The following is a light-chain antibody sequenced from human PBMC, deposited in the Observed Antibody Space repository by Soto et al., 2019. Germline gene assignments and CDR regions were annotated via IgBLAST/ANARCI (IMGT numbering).Light chain of an antibody. CDR2: GAS. CDR1: QSVSSN. V-gene: IGKV3-15*01. Sequence: EIVMTQSPATLSVSPGERATLSCRASQSVSSNFAWYQLKPGQAPRLLIYGASTRATGIPARFSGSGSGTEFTLTISSLQSEDFAVYYCQQYNNWPITFGQGTRLEIK. J-gene: IGKJ5*01. CDR3: QQYNNWPIT.